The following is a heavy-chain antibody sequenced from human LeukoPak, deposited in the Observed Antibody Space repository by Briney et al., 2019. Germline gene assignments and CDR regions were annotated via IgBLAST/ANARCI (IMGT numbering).Heavy chain of an antibody. Sequence: SETLSLTCTVSGYSISSGYYWGWIRQPPGKGLEWIGSIYHSGSTYYNPSLKSRVTISVDTSKNQFSLKLSSVTAADTAVYYCASLENEPGYSSSWYVSLWGQGTLVTVSS. CDR3: ASLENEPGYSSSWYVSL. J-gene: IGHJ4*02. CDR1: GYSISSGYY. CDR2: IYHSGST. D-gene: IGHD6-13*01. V-gene: IGHV4-38-2*02.